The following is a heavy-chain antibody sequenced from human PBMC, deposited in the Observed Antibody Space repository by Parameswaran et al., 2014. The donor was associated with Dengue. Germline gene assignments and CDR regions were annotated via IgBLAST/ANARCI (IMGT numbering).Heavy chain of an antibody. D-gene: IGHD6-6*01. Sequence: VRQMPGKGLEWMGIIYPGDSDTRYSPSFQGQVTISADKSISTAYLQWSSLKASDTAMYYCASLEYSSSSLYWGQGTLVTVSS. CDR2: IYPGDSDT. J-gene: IGHJ4*02. CDR3: ASLEYSSSSLY. V-gene: IGHV5-51*01.